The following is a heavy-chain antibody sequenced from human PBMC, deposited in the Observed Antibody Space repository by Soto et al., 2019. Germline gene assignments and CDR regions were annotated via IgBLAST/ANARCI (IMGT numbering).Heavy chain of an antibody. D-gene: IGHD3-9*01. CDR3: ARGGSNDWQVAFDI. J-gene: IGHJ3*02. V-gene: IGHV4-34*01. Sequence: PSETLSLTCVVSGGSFSTYYYNWIRQSPGKGLEWIGEINHSGSNNYSPSLKSRVTMSLDTSKNQFSLKLTSVTAADTAVYYCARGGSNDWQVAFDIWGQGXMVTV. CDR2: INHSGSN. CDR1: GGSFSTYY.